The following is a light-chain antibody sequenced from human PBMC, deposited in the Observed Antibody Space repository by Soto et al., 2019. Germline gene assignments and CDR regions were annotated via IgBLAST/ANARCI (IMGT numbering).Light chain of an antibody. J-gene: IGKJ2*01. V-gene: IGKV1-5*03. CDR2: KTS. Sequence: DIQMTQSPSTLSASVGDRVSIACRASQSLNSWLAWYQQKPGKAPKLLIYKTSTLESGVPSRFSGSGSGTEFTLTISNLQPDDFATYYCLQYNTYSFGQGTKVDIK. CDR3: LQYNTYS. CDR1: QSLNSW.